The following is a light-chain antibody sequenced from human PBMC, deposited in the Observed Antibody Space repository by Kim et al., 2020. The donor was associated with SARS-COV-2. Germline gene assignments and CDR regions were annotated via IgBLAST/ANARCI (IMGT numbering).Light chain of an antibody. CDR2: AAS. Sequence: DIQMTQSPSTVSAFVGDRVTITCRASQSLSSWLAWYQQKPGKTPKVLIYAASNLASGVPSRFSGSGSGTEFTLTISSLQPDDSATYYCHQYANYPHTFGQGTKLEIK. CDR1: QSLSSW. J-gene: IGKJ2*01. V-gene: IGKV1-5*03. CDR3: HQYANYPHT.